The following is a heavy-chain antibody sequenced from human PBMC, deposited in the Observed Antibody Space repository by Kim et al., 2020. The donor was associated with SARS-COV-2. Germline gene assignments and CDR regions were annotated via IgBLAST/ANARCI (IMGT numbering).Heavy chain of an antibody. CDR3: ARTGTDSRITMVRGVIPPDY. Sequence: GGSLRLSCAASGFTFSSYEMNWVRQAPGKGLEWVSYISSSGSTIYYADSVKGRFTISRDNAKNSLYLQMNSLRAEDTAVYYCARTGTDSRITMVRGVIPPDYWGQGTLVTVSS. CDR1: GFTFSSYE. D-gene: IGHD3-10*01. CDR2: ISSSGSTI. V-gene: IGHV3-48*03. J-gene: IGHJ4*02.